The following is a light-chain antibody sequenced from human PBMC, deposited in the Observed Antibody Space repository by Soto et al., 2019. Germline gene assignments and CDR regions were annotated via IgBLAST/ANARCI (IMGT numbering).Light chain of an antibody. CDR1: QRVSSSY. V-gene: IGKV3D-7*01. CDR3: QQDYNLGYT. CDR2: GAS. Sequence: PGARVTLSCRASQRVSSSYLTWYQQKPGQAPRLLIYGASTRATSIPARFSGSGSGTDFTLTISSLQPEDFAVYYCQQDYNLGYTFGQGTKLEIK. J-gene: IGKJ2*01.